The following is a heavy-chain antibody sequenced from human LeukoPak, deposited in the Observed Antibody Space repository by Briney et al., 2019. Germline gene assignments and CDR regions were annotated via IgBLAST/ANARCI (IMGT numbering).Heavy chain of an antibody. J-gene: IGHJ4*02. CDR1: GFTFSSYA. Sequence: GGSLRLSCAASGFTFSSYAMHWVRQAPGKGLEWVAVISYDGSNKYYADFVKGRFTISRDNSKNTLYLQMNSLRAEDTAVYYCARVGSQQLVFDYWGQGTLVTVSS. D-gene: IGHD6-13*01. CDR3: ARVGSQQLVFDY. CDR2: ISYDGSNK. V-gene: IGHV3-30*04.